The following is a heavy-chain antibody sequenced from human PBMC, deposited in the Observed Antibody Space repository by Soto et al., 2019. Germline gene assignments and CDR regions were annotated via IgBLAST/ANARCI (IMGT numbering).Heavy chain of an antibody. CDR3: ARGFRVAATRWWFDP. J-gene: IGHJ5*02. CDR1: GYTFTSYD. Sequence: QVQLVQSGAEVKKPGASVKVSCKASGYTFTSYDISWVRQAPGQGLEWMGWISTYNGNTNYAQKLQGRVTMTTDTSTSTAYMELRSPRSDDTAVYYCARGFRVAATRWWFDPWGQGTLVTVSS. CDR2: ISTYNGNT. D-gene: IGHD2-15*01. V-gene: IGHV1-18*01.